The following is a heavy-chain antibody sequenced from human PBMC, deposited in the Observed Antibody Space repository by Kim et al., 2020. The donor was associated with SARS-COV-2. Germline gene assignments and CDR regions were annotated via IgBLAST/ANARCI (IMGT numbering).Heavy chain of an antibody. Sequence: ADSVTGRFTISRDNSKNTLYLQMNSLRVEDTAAYFCAAAYYYGSGALDPWGQGTLVTVSA. CDR3: AAAYYYGSGALDP. D-gene: IGHD3-10*01. V-gene: IGHV3-23*01. J-gene: IGHJ5*02.